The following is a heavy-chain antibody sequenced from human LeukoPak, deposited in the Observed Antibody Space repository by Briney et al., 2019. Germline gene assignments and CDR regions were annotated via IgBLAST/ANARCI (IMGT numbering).Heavy chain of an antibody. D-gene: IGHD5-18*01. Sequence: SETLSLTCIVSGVSISSGDYYWGWIRQPPGKGLEWIGSIYYSGRTYYNTPLKSRVTISEDTSMNQFSLKLSFVAAADSGVYYCARHRTAINRYGPYDAFDIWGRGTMVTVSS. CDR2: IYYSGRT. J-gene: IGHJ3*02. CDR3: ARHRTAINRYGPYDAFDI. V-gene: IGHV4-39*01. CDR1: GVSISSGDYY.